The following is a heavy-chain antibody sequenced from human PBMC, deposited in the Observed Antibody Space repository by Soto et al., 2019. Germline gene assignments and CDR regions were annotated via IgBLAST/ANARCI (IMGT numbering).Heavy chain of an antibody. V-gene: IGHV3-23*01. J-gene: IGHJ4*02. D-gene: IGHD6-13*01. CDR2: ISGSGGST. CDR3: AKDVVEGSSSWYESRAWAVAGLDY. CDR1: GFTFSSYA. Sequence: EVQLLESGGGLVQPGGSLRLSCAASGFTFSSYAMSWVRQAPGKGLEWVSAISGSGGSTYYADSVKGRFTISRDNSKNTLYLQMNRLRAEDTAVYYCAKDVVEGSSSWYESRAWAVAGLDYWGQGTLVTVSS.